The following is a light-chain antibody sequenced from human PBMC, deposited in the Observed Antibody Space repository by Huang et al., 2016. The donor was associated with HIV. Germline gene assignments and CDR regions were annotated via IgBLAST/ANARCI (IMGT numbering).Light chain of an antibody. CDR3: QQRFT. V-gene: IGKV3-11*01. CDR1: QNISSF. J-gene: IGKJ3*01. CDR2: GAS. Sequence: EIVLTQSPATLSLSPGGRATLSCRASQNISSFLAWYQQGAGQAPRLLIYGASNRATGIAARVSGSGSGTDFTLTINNLEPGDFAVYYCQQRFTFGPGTKVDIK.